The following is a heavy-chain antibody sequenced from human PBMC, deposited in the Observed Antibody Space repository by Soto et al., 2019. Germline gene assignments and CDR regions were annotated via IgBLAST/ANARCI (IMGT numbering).Heavy chain of an antibody. CDR2: IYYSGST. D-gene: IGHD3-3*01. CDR1: GGSISSSSYY. Sequence: SETLSLTCTVSGGSISSSSYYWGWIRQPPGKGLEWIGSIYYSGSTYYNPSLKSRVTISVDTSKNQFSLKLSSVTAADTAVYYCARSPFLQLRFLEWLLYNWFDPWGQGTLVTVSS. J-gene: IGHJ5*02. CDR3: ARSPFLQLRFLEWLLYNWFDP. V-gene: IGHV4-39*01.